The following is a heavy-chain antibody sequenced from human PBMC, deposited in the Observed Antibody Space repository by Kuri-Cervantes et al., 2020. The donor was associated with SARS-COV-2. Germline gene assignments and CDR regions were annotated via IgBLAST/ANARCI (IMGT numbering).Heavy chain of an antibody. J-gene: IGHJ3*02. D-gene: IGHD3-22*01. CDR2: INSDGSST. CDR3: TTSITMIVVVTSTDAFDI. V-gene: IGHV3-74*01. Sequence: GGSLRLSCAASGFTFSSYWMHWVRQAPGKGLVWVSRINSDGSSTSYADSVKGRFTISRDNAKNTLYLQMNSLKTEDTAVYYCTTSITMIVVVTSTDAFDIWGQGTMVTVSS. CDR1: GFTFSSYW.